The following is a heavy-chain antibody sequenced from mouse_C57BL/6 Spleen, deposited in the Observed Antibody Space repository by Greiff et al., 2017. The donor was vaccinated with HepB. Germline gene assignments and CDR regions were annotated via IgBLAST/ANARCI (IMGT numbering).Heavy chain of an antibody. D-gene: IGHD2-14*01. CDR1: GYTFTDYN. V-gene: IGHV1-18*01. CDR2: INPNNGGT. Sequence: EVQLQQSGPELVKPGASVKIPCKASGYTFTDYNMDWVKQSHGKSLEWIGDINPNNGGTIYNQKFKGKATLTVDKSSSTAYMELRSLTSEDTAVYYCAREEYDGYAMDYWGQGTSVTVSS. J-gene: IGHJ4*01. CDR3: AREEYDGYAMDY.